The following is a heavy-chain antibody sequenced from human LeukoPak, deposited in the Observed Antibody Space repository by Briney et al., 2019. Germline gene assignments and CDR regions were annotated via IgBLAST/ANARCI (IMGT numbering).Heavy chain of an antibody. CDR3: ARDSGPTGEVKFDP. D-gene: IGHD3-16*01. CDR2: IYYSGST. CDR1: GGSISSSSYY. Sequence: PSETLSLTCTVSGGSISSSSYYWGWIRQSPGKGLEWIGNIYYSGSTYYNPSLKSRVTISVDTSKNQFSLKLSSVTAADTAVYYCARDSGPTGEVKFDPWGQGTLVTVSS. V-gene: IGHV4-39*07. J-gene: IGHJ5*02.